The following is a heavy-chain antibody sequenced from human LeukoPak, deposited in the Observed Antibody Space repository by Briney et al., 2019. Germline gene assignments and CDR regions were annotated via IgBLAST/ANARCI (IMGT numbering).Heavy chain of an antibody. Sequence: GGSLRLSCAASGFTFRNYVMSWVRQAPGKGLVWVSVISGSGGSTYYADSVKGRFTISRDNSKNTLYLQMNSLRAEDTAVYYCAKDRSVWFGELLSHDAFDIWGQGTMVTVSS. CDR1: GFTFRNYV. CDR3: AKDRSVWFGELLSHDAFDI. CDR2: ISGSGGST. V-gene: IGHV3-23*01. J-gene: IGHJ3*02. D-gene: IGHD3-10*01.